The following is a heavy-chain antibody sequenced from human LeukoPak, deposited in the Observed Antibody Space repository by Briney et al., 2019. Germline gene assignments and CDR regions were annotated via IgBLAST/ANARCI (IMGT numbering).Heavy chain of an antibody. CDR1: GASISGFF. V-gene: IGHV4-59*08. Sequence: SETLSLTCTVSGASISGFFWSWFRQPPGMRLEYIADMRYSEAPTYNPSLMSRVSISLDTSKNQVSLKLSSVTAADTAVYYCARHMNGGTNPMDAWGQGTMVTVSS. CDR2: MRYSEAP. CDR3: ARHMNGGTNPMDA. J-gene: IGHJ6*02. D-gene: IGHD2-8*01.